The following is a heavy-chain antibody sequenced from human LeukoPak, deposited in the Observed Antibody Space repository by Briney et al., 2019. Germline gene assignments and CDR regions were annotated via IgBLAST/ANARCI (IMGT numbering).Heavy chain of an antibody. CDR3: ARQVDTAMVTDWFDP. J-gene: IGHJ5*02. CDR2: IYPGDSDT. D-gene: IGHD5-18*01. CDR1: GYSFTIYW. Sequence: GESLKISCKGSGYSFTIYWISWVRQMPGKGLEWMGIIYPGDSDTRYSPSFQGQVTISADKSISTAYLQWSSLKASDTAMYYCARQVDTAMVTDWFDPWGQGTLVTVSS. V-gene: IGHV5-51*01.